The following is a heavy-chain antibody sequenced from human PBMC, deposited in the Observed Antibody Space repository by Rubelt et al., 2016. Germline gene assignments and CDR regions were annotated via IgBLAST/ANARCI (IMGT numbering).Heavy chain of an antibody. J-gene: IGHJ4*02. V-gene: IGHV4-31*03. CDR1: GGSISSGGYY. D-gene: IGHD1-26*01. CDR2: IYYSGST. Sequence: QLQLQESGPGLVKPSETLSLTCTVSGGSISSGGYYWSWIRQHPGKGLEWIGYIYYSGSTYYNPSLKVRVTISVDTSKNQFSLKLSSVTAADTAVYYCARQGAGYFDYWGQGTLVTVSS. CDR3: ARQGAGYFDY.